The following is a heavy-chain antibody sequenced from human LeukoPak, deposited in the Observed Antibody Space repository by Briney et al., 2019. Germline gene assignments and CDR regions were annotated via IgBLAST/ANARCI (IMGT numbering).Heavy chain of an antibody. V-gene: IGHV1-18*01. D-gene: IGHD2-21*01. J-gene: IGHJ4*02. Sequence: GASVKVSCKASGYTFTTYGISWVRQAPGQGLEWIGWLNPNNDYTYYAPTFQGRVTLTRDTSISTVYMELNRLTSDDTALYYCAVAPGDYWGQGTLVSVSA. CDR2: LNPNNDYT. CDR3: AVAPGDY. CDR1: GYTFTTYG.